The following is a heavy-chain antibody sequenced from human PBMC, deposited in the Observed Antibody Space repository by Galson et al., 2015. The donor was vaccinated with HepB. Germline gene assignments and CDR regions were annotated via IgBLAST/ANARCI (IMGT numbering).Heavy chain of an antibody. CDR2: INHSGST. D-gene: IGHD6-13*01. CDR1: GGSFSGYY. V-gene: IGHV4-34*01. CDR3: AAYSSSASEYFQH. Sequence: ETLSLTCAVYGGSFSGYYWSWIRQPPGKGLEWIGEINHSGSTNYNPPLKSRVTISVDTSKNQFSLKLSSVTAADTAVYYCAAYSSSASEYFQHWGQGTLVTVSS. J-gene: IGHJ1*01.